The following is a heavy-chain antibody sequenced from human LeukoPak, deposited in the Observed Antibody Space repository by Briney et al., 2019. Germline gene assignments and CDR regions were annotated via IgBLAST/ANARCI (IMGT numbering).Heavy chain of an antibody. CDR1: GGSISSYY. D-gene: IGHD1-26*01. J-gene: IGHJ4*02. V-gene: IGHV4-59*01. Sequence: PSETLSLTCSASGGSISSYYWSWIRQSPGEGLECIGYIYYSGSTTYNPSLKSRVTISVDTSKNQFSLKLSSVTAADTAVYYCAREGGSYSFDYWGQGTLVTVSS. CDR2: IYYSGST. CDR3: AREGGSYSFDY.